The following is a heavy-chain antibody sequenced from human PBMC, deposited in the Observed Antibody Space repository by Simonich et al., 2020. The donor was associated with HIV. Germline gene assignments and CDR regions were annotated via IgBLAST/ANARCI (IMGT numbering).Heavy chain of an antibody. J-gene: IGHJ4*02. CDR2: INHSGST. CDR1: GGSFSGYH. D-gene: IGHD2-2*01. V-gene: IGHV4-34*01. Sequence: QVQLQQWGAGLLKPSETLSLTCAVYGGSFSGYHWSWIRQPPGKGLEWIGEINHSGSTNYNPSPKSRVTISVDTSKNQFSLKLSSVTAADTAVYYCARGFYQRLYYFDYWGQGTLVTVSS. CDR3: ARGFYQRLYYFDY.